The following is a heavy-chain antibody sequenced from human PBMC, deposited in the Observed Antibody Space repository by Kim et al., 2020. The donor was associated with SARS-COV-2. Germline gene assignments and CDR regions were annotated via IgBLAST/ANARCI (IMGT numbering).Heavy chain of an antibody. V-gene: IGHV3-23*01. CDR1: GFTFRSYA. CDR2: ISGSGGST. Sequence: GGSLRLSCAASGFTFRSYAMSWVRQAPGKGLEWVSAISGSGGSTYYAEPVKGSCTVSRDNSKNTLYLQMNSVRAEDTAIYYCAKGDDVWGSYRYLYWGQGTLVTVSS. CDR3: AKGDDVWGSYRYLY. D-gene: IGHD3-16*02. J-gene: IGHJ4*02.